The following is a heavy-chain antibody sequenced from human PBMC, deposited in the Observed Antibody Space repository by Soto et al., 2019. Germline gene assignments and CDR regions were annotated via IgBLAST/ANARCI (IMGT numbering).Heavy chain of an antibody. CDR2: INHSGST. CDR3: ARGGTLYSYGLRPFDY. CDR1: GGSFSGYY. V-gene: IGHV4-34*01. J-gene: IGHJ4*02. Sequence: PSETLSLTCAVYGGSFSGYYWSWIRQPPGEGLEWIGEINHSGSTNYNPSLKSRVTISVDTSKNQFSLKLSSVTAADTAVYYCARGGTLYSYGLRPFDYWGQGTLVTVSS. D-gene: IGHD5-18*01.